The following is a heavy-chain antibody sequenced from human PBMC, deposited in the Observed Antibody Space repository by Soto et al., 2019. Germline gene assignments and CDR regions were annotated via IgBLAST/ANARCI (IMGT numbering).Heavy chain of an antibody. CDR2: IYHSGTT. D-gene: IGHD3-3*01. CDR1: GGSISDNNC. CDR3: ARRRITTFGVVTTGYGMDV. V-gene: IGHV4-4*02. Sequence: SETPSLTCAVSGGSISDNNCWNWVRQPPGKGLEWIGEIYHSGTTNYNPSLKSRVTISVDKSKNQFSLKLNSVTAADTAVYYCARRRITTFGVVTTGYGMDVWGQGTTVTVSS. J-gene: IGHJ6*02.